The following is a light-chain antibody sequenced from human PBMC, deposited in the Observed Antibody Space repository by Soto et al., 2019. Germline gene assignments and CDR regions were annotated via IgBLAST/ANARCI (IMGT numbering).Light chain of an antibody. CDR2: DAS. V-gene: IGKV1-5*01. J-gene: IGKJ1*01. CDR3: QQYNSYSRT. Sequence: DIQMTQSPSTLSASVGDRVTITCRTSQSISTWLAWYQQKPGKAPNLLIYDASSLESGVPSRFSGSGSGTEFTLTISSLQPDDFAIYYCQQYNSYSRTFGQGTKVDI. CDR1: QSISTW.